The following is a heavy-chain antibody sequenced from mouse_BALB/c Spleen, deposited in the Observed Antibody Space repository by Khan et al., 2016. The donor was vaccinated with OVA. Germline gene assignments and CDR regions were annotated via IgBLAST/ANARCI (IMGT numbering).Heavy chain of an antibody. Sequence: VELVESGAELAKPGASVKMSCKASGYTFINYWILWVKQRPGQGLEWIGYINPSTGYTEYNQNLKDKATLTADKSSSTAYMQLSSLTSEDSAVYYCARRSLRWDFDYWGQGTTLTVSS. CDR2: INPSTGYT. V-gene: IGHV1-7*01. CDR3: ARRSLRWDFDY. D-gene: IGHD1-1*01. J-gene: IGHJ2*01. CDR1: GYTFINYW.